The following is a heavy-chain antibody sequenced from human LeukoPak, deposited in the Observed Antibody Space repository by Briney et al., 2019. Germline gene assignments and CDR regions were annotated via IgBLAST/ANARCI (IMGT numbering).Heavy chain of an antibody. V-gene: IGHV4-59*01. CDR3: ARVYANWFDP. CDR1: GGSISSYY. J-gene: IGHJ5*02. D-gene: IGHD3-16*01. CDR2: IYYSGST. Sequence: PSETLSLTCTVSGGSISSYYWSWIRRPPGKGLEWIGYIYYSGSTNYNPSLKSRVTISVDTSKSQFSLKLSSVTAADTAVYYCARVYANWFDPWGQGTLVTVSS.